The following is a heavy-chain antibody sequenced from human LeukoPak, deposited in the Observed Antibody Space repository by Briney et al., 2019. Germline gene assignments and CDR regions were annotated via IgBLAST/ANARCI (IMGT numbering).Heavy chain of an antibody. J-gene: IGHJ4*02. CDR2: INPHSGGT. Sequence: ASVKVSCKTSENIFNDYYIHWVRQAPGQGLEWLGWINPHSGGTNYAQYFQDRVIMTGDTSISTAYMELRGLISDDTATYYCARGGDNYDILTQWGQGTLVTVSS. V-gene: IGHV1/OR15-1*04. CDR1: ENIFNDYY. CDR3: ARGGDNYDILTQ. D-gene: IGHD3-9*01.